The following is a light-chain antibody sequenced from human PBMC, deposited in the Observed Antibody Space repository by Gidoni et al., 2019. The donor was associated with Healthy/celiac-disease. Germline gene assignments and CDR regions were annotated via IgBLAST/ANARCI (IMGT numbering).Light chain of an antibody. Sequence: VLTQSPGTLSLSPGERATLSCRASQRVSSSYLAWYQQKPGQAPRLLINGASSRATGIPDRFSGSGSGTDFTLTISRLEPEDFAVYYCQQYGSSPCTFGQGTKLEIK. CDR1: QRVSSSY. CDR2: GAS. CDR3: QQYGSSPCT. V-gene: IGKV3-20*01. J-gene: IGKJ2*02.